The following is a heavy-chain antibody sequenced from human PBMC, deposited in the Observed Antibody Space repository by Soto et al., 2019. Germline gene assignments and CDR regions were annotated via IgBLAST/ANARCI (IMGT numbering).Heavy chain of an antibody. CDR3: ARDTMVRGVIIYGMDV. J-gene: IGHJ6*02. D-gene: IGHD3-10*01. V-gene: IGHV1-69*13. Sequence: SVKVSCKASGGTFSSYAISWVRQAPGQGLEWMGGIIPIFGTANYAQKFQGRVTITADESTSTAYMELSSLRSEDTAVYYCARDTMVRGVIIYGMDVWGQGTTVTVSS. CDR2: IIPIFGTA. CDR1: GGTFSSYA.